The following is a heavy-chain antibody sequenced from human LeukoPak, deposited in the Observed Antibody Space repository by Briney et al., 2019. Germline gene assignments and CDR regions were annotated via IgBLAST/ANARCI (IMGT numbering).Heavy chain of an antibody. Sequence: GSLRLSCAASGFTFSSYAMHWVRQAPGKGLEWVSYISSSGITEYYADSVKGRFTISRDNAKNSLYLQMNSLRAEDRAVYYCARNRKNHYDNSGYIVWGQGTLVTVSS. V-gene: IGHV3-48*04. CDR2: ISSSGITE. J-gene: IGHJ4*02. D-gene: IGHD3-22*01. CDR1: GFTFSSYA. CDR3: ARNRKNHYDNSGYIV.